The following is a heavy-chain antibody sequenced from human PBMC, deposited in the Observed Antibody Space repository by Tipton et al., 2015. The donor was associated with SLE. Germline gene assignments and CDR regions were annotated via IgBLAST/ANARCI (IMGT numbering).Heavy chain of an antibody. J-gene: IGHJ6*02. CDR2: INDSGST. CDR3: ARAEDPRYYYGMDV. Sequence: TLSLTCAVYGGSFSGYYWGWIRQPPGKGLEWIGEINDSGSTNYNPSLKSRVTMSVDTSKNHFSLKVSSVTAADTAVYYCARAEDPRYYYGMDVWGQGTTVTVSS. CDR1: GGSFSGYY. V-gene: IGHV4-34*10.